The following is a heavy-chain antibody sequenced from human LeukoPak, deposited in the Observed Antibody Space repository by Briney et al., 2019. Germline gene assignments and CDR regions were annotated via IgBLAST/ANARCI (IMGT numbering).Heavy chain of an antibody. Sequence: PGGSLRLSCAASGFTFSSYAMSWVRQAPGKGLEWVSAISGSGGSTYYADSVKGRFTISRDNSKNTLYLQMNSLRAEDTAVYYCAKLTYDYVWGSYRFPYFDYWGQGTLVTVSS. CDR2: ISGSGGST. CDR1: GFTFSSYA. J-gene: IGHJ4*02. D-gene: IGHD3-16*02. CDR3: AKLTYDYVWGSYRFPYFDY. V-gene: IGHV3-23*01.